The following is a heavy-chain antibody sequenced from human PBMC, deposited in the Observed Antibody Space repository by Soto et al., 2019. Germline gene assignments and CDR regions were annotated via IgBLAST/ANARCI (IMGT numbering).Heavy chain of an antibody. V-gene: IGHV1-18*01. Sequence: QVLLVQSGAEVKKPGASIQVSCETSGYTFTNFDITWVRQAPGQGLEWMGWISTYNGNTTYAQRLQVRVTMTTDTSTTTAYMELKSLRSDDTAVYYCARGDYAYWGPGTLVTVSS. J-gene: IGHJ4*02. CDR1: GYTFTNFD. CDR2: ISTYNGNT. D-gene: IGHD4-17*01. CDR3: ARGDYAY.